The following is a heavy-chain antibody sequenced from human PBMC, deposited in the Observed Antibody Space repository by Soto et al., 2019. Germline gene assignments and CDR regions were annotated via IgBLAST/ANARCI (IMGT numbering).Heavy chain of an antibody. CDR2: IYYSGST. CDR1: GGSVSSGSYY. V-gene: IGHV4-61*01. J-gene: IGHJ5*02. D-gene: IGHD3-10*01. Sequence: TSETLSLTCTVSGGSVSSGSYYWSWIRQPPGKGLEWIGYIYYSGSTNYNPSLKSRVTISVDTSKNQFSLKLSSVTAADTAVYYCARVLYYYGSGSYYKGSYNWFDPWGQGTLVTVSS. CDR3: ARVLYYYGSGSYYKGSYNWFDP.